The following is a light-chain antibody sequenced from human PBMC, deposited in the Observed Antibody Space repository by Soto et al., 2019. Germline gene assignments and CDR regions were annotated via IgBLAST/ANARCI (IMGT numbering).Light chain of an antibody. CDR2: WAS. Sequence: DIVMTQSPDSLAVSLGERATINCKSSQSVLYSSNNKNYLXWYQQKPGQPPKLLIYWASTRESGVPDRFSGSGSGTDFTLTISSLQAEDVAVYYCQQYYSTPHTFGGGTKVEIK. V-gene: IGKV4-1*01. J-gene: IGKJ4*01. CDR1: QSVLYSSNNKNY. CDR3: QQYYSTPHT.